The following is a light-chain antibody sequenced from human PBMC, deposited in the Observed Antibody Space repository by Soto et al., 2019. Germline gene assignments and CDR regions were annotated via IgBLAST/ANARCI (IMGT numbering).Light chain of an antibody. CDR2: DAS. Sequence: EIVMTQSPATLSVSPGERVTLSFRASQSAISNLAWYQQKQGQTPRLLIYDASTRDTDIPARFSGSGSGTDFTLTISRLLSEDFEVYYCHQYYKWPLTFGGGTKVDIK. J-gene: IGKJ4*01. CDR1: QSAISN. V-gene: IGKV3-15*01. CDR3: HQYYKWPLT.